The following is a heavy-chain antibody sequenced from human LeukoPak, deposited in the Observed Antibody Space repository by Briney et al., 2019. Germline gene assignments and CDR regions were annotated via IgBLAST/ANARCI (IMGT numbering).Heavy chain of an antibody. CDR3: AKDYGSYRGGS. CDR1: GFTFDDYA. CDR2: ISWNSGII. D-gene: IGHD1-26*01. Sequence: PGRSLRLSRAASGFTFDDYAMHWVRQVPGKGLDWVAGISWNSGIIVYADSVKGRFTISRDSAKNSLYLQMNSLRADDTAVYYCAKDYGSYRGGSWGQGILVTVSS. V-gene: IGHV3-9*01. J-gene: IGHJ5*02.